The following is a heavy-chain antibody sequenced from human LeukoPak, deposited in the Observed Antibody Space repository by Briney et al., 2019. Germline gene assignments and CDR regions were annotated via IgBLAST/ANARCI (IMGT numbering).Heavy chain of an antibody. V-gene: IGHV1-69*05. Sequence: WASVKVSCKASGGTFSSYAISWVRQAPGQGLELMGGIIPIFGTANYAQKFQGRVTITTDESTSTAYMELSSLRSEDTAVYYCAGEGSGWYDYWGQGTLVTVSS. J-gene: IGHJ4*02. D-gene: IGHD6-19*01. CDR3: AGEGSGWYDY. CDR1: GGTFSSYA. CDR2: IIPIFGTA.